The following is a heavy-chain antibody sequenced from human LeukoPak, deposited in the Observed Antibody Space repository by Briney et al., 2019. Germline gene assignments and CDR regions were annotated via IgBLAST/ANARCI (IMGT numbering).Heavy chain of an antibody. CDR1: GYTFTSYG. J-gene: IGHJ4*02. D-gene: IGHD2-15*01. CDR2: ISAYNGNT. V-gene: IGHV1-18*01. Sequence: ASVKVSCXASGYTFTSYGISWVRQAPGQGLVWMGWISAYNGNTNYAQKLQGRVTMTTDTSTSTAYMELRSLRSDDTAVYYCARDRYCSGGSCYSTGDYWGQGTLVTVSS. CDR3: ARDRYCSGGSCYSTGDY.